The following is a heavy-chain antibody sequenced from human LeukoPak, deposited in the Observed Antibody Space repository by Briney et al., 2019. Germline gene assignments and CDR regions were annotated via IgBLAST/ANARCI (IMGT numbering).Heavy chain of an antibody. Sequence: GGSLRLSCEVSGYTFSVAWLSWVRQAPGKGLEWLGRIKSNSDGGTVDYAASVKGRFIISRDDSKDTLFLQMNSLRAEDTAVYYCAKDIRCSGGSCYSPDYWGQGTLVTVSS. J-gene: IGHJ4*02. CDR1: GYTFSVAW. D-gene: IGHD2-15*01. CDR2: IKSNSDGGTV. CDR3: AKDIRCSGGSCYSPDY. V-gene: IGHV3-15*01.